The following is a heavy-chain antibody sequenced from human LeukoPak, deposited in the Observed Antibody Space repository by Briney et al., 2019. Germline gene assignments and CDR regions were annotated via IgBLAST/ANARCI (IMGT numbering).Heavy chain of an antibody. Sequence: GGSLRLSCVASGFTFSSHTMSWVRQAPGKGLEWVSAISGSGGSTYYPDSVKGRFTISRDNSKNTLYLQMNSLRAEDTAVYYCARDHKDDAFDIWGQGTMVTVSS. CDR3: ARDHKDDAFDI. CDR1: GFTFSSHT. CDR2: ISGSGGST. J-gene: IGHJ3*02. V-gene: IGHV3-23*01.